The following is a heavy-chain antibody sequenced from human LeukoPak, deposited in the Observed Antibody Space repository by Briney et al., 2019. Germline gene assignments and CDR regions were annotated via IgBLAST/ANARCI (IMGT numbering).Heavy chain of an antibody. D-gene: IGHD4/OR15-4a*01. Sequence: SETLSLTCTVSGGSISSGGHYWSWIRQHPGKGLEWIGYIYYSGSTNYNPSLKSRVTISVDTSKNQFSLKLSSVTAADTAVYYCGSEPDYVDGEDWGQGTLVTVSS. CDR3: GSEPDYVDGED. V-gene: IGHV4-31*03. CDR1: GGSISSGGHY. J-gene: IGHJ4*02. CDR2: IYYSGST.